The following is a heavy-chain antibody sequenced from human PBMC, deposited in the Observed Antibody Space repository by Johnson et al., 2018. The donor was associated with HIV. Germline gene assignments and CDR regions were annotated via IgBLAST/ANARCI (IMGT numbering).Heavy chain of an antibody. CDR2: ISYDGSNK. V-gene: IGHV3-30*18. J-gene: IGHJ3*02. Sequence: QVQLVESGGGVVQPGRSLRLSCATSGFTFSSFGMHWVRQAPGKGLEWVAVISYDGSNKYYADSVKDRFIISRDNSKNTLYLQMNSLRSVDTGVFYCAKGDLDCSGDFCYVDAFDMWGQGTMVTVSS. D-gene: IGHD2-15*01. CDR3: AKGDLDCSGDFCYVDAFDM. CDR1: GFTFSSFG.